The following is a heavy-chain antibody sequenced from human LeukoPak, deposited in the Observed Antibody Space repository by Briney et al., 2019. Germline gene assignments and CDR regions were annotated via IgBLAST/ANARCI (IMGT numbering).Heavy chain of an antibody. V-gene: IGHV4-39*01. J-gene: IGHJ4*02. CDR2: IYYTGRI. Sequence: SETLSLTCTVSSGSISSSTYYWGWIRQPPEKGLEWIGSIYYTGRIYYNPSIESRVTISVDTSKNQFSLKLTSVTAADTAVYYCARLESIYDSRSYYFDYWGQGTLVTVSS. CDR3: ARLESIYDSRSYYFDY. CDR1: SGSISSSTYY. D-gene: IGHD3-10*01.